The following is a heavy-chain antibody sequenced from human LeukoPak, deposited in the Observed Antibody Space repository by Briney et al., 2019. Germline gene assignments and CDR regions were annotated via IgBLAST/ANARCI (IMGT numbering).Heavy chain of an antibody. CDR1: GYSFSNHW. CDR2: IYPGDSDT. CDR3: ARHGFFGRGICYFNY. J-gene: IGHJ4*02. V-gene: IGHV5-51*01. Sequence: GESLKLSCKGSGYSFSNHWIGWVRQKPGKGPEWMALIYPGDSDTKYSSSFQGQVTVSADKSTSTPYLQWRSLKASDTPTYYFARHGFFGRGICYFNYWGRGALAPVSS. D-gene: IGHD3-3*01.